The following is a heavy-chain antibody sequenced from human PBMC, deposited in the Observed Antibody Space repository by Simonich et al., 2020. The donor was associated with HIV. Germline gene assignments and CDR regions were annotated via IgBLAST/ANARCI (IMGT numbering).Heavy chain of an antibody. Sequence: QVQLQQWGAGLLKPAETLSLTCAVYGGSFSGYYWSWIRQPPGKGLEWIGEIKHSGITNYNPSLKSRIAMSRDTSKNQSSLKLSSVTAADTAVYYCARHVAGADIDYWGQGTLVTVSS. CDR2: IKHSGIT. D-gene: IGHD2-15*01. J-gene: IGHJ4*02. V-gene: IGHV4-34*01. CDR3: ARHVAGADIDY. CDR1: GGSFSGYY.